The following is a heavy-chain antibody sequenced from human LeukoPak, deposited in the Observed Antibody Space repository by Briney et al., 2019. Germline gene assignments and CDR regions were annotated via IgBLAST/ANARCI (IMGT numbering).Heavy chain of an antibody. V-gene: IGHV3-21*01. Sequence: GGSLRLSCAASGFTFSSYTMNWVRQAPGKGLEWVSSISSGNNYMYYADSVKGRFTISRDNAKNSLYLEMTSLRADDTAVYYCARELISSSSVLLPDYWGQGTLVSVSS. J-gene: IGHJ4*02. CDR3: ARELISSSSVLLPDY. D-gene: IGHD6-6*01. CDR2: ISSGNNYM. CDR1: GFTFSSYT.